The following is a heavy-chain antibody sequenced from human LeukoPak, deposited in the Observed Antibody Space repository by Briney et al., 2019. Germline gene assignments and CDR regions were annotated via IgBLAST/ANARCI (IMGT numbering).Heavy chain of an antibody. V-gene: IGHV1-46*01. Sequence: ASVKVSCKASGYTFTNYYIHWVRQAPGQGLKWMGIINPSGGSPTYAQNFQGRVTMTRGTSTSTVYMELSSLRSEDTAVYYCARNYDGGWFDPWGQGTLVTVSS. D-gene: IGHD3-3*01. CDR3: ARNYDGGWFDP. J-gene: IGHJ5*02. CDR2: INPSGGSP. CDR1: GYTFTNYY.